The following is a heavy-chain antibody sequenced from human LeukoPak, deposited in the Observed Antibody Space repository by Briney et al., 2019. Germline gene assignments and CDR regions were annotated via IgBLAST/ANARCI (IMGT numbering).Heavy chain of an antibody. CDR3: ARGPRGPVAGNYFDY. J-gene: IGHJ4*02. Sequence: PSETLSLTCTVSGYSISSGYYWGWIRQPPGKGLEWIGSFYQSGTTYYNPSLRSRVTISVDTSKNQFSLKLSSVTAADTAIFYCARGPRGPVAGNYFDYWGQGTLVTVSS. V-gene: IGHV4-38-2*02. CDR2: FYQSGTT. CDR1: GYSISSGYY. D-gene: IGHD6-19*01.